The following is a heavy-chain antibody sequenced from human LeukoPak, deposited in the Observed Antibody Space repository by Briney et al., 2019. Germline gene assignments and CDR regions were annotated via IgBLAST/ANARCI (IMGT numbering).Heavy chain of an antibody. J-gene: IGHJ6*02. Sequence: ASVKVSCKVSGYTLTELSMHWVRQAPGKGLEWMGGFDPEDGETIYAQKFQGGVTMTEDTSTDTAYMELSSLRSEDTAVYYCATTALTDYGDYYCGMDVWGQGTTVTVSS. V-gene: IGHV1-24*01. CDR2: FDPEDGET. CDR3: ATTALTDYGDYYCGMDV. D-gene: IGHD4-17*01. CDR1: GYTLTELS.